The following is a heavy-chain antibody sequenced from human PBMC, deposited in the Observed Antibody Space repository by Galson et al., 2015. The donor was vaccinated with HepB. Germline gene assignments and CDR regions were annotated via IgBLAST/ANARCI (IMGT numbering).Heavy chain of an antibody. J-gene: IGHJ4*02. CDR3: ARAIVAATEGYYFDY. V-gene: IGHV3-21*01. D-gene: IGHD5-12*01. Sequence: SLRLSCAASGFTFSSYSMNWVRQAPGKGLEWVSSISSSSSYIYYADSVKGRFTISRDSAKNSLYLQMNSLRAEDTAVYYCARAIVAATEGYYFDYWGQGTLVTVSS. CDR2: ISSSSSYI. CDR1: GFTFSSYS.